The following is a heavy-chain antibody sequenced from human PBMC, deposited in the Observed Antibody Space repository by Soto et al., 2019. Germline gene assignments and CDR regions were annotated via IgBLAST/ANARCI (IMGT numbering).Heavy chain of an antibody. CDR3: SRAYTVFGEVNPYHFDY. D-gene: IGHD3-3*01. Sequence: GSRRLSCAASGLTIRSYWMSCVRHGPGKGLGWVANIQQYGSAKYYADSVKGRFTISRDNAKNSLHLQMNSLRDEDTAVYYCSRAYTVFGEVNPYHFDYSGQGSXVTVSS. J-gene: IGHJ4*02. CDR2: IQQYGSAK. CDR1: GLTIRSYW. V-gene: IGHV3-7*01.